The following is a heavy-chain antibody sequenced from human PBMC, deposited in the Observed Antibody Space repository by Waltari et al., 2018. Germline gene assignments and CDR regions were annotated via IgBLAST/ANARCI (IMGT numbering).Heavy chain of an antibody. D-gene: IGHD7-27*01. V-gene: IGHV1-2*02. CDR3: ARDRWGESHGYGY. J-gene: IGHJ4*02. CDR1: GSPFTVYY. CDR2: INPNNGAK. Sequence: QLQLVQSWVEVKKPGASVRVSCKASGSPFTVYYLHWIRQAPGQGPEWMGWINPNNGAKHYAQKFQGRVTMTRDTSINTAYLEVTSDDTAVYFCARDRWGESHGYGYWGRGTLVTVSS.